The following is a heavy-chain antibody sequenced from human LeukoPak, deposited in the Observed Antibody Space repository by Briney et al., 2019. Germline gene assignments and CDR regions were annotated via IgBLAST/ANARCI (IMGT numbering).Heavy chain of an antibody. CDR3: AIEDVYIVATIYFYFYMDV. D-gene: IGHD5-12*01. CDR2: ISGSGGSP. J-gene: IGHJ6*03. Sequence: GGSLRLSCAASGFTFSSYGMNWVRQAPGKGLEWVSAISGSGGSPYYADSVKGRFTISRDSSKNTLYLQMNSLKTEDTAVYYCAIEDVYIVATIYFYFYMDVWGKGTTVTVSS. CDR1: GFTFSSYG. V-gene: IGHV3-23*01.